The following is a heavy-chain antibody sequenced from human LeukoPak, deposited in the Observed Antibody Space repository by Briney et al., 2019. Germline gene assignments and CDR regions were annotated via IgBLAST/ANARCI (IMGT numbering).Heavy chain of an antibody. J-gene: IGHJ4*02. V-gene: IGHV4-4*02. CDR2: IYHSGST. CDR1: GFTFSSYAM. D-gene: IGHD6-13*01. CDR3: ARHPVAAAGI. Sequence: GSLRLSCAASGFTFSSYAMSWVRQAPGKGLEWIGEIYHSGSTNYNPSLKSRVTISVDTSKNQFSLKLSSVTAADTAVYYCARHPVAAAGIWGQGTLVTVSS.